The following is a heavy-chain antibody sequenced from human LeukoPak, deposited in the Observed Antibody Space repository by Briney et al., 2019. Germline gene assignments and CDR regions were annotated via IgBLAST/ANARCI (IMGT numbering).Heavy chain of an antibody. D-gene: IGHD4/OR15-4a*01. CDR3: ARGRATYAY. J-gene: IGHJ4*02. CDR1: GGSISSYY. V-gene: IGHV4-34*01. CDR2: INHSGST. Sequence: SETLSLTCTVSGGSISSYYWSWIRQPPGKGLGWIGEINHSGSTNYNPSLKSRVTISVDTSKNQFSLKLSSVTAADTAVYYCARGRATYAYWGQGTLVTVSS.